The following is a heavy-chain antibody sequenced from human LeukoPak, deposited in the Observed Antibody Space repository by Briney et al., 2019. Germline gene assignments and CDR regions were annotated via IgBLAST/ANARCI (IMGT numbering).Heavy chain of an antibody. CDR1: GGSISSYY. J-gene: IGHJ5*02. V-gene: IGHV4-59*08. Sequence: SETLSLTCTVSGGSISSYYWSWIRRPPGKGLEWIGYVYSSGSTNYNPALQGRVTMSVDTSRNQFSLKLSSVTAADTAVYYCALQPARRLSWFDPWGQGTLVTVSS. D-gene: IGHD2-2*01. CDR3: ALQPARRLSWFDP. CDR2: VYSSGST.